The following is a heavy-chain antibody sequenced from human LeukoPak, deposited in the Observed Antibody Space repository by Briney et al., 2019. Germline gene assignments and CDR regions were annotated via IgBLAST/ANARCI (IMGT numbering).Heavy chain of an antibody. CDR2: ISAYNGNT. CDR3: ARDMRWEVEGRAFDI. J-gene: IGHJ3*02. D-gene: IGHD1-26*01. V-gene: IGHV1-18*01. CDR1: GYTFTSYG. Sequence: ASVKVSCKASGYTFTSYGISWVRQAPGQGLEWMGWISAYNGNTNYAQKLQGRVTMTTDTSTGTAYMELRSLRSDDTAVYYCARDMRWEVEGRAFDIWGQGTMVTVSS.